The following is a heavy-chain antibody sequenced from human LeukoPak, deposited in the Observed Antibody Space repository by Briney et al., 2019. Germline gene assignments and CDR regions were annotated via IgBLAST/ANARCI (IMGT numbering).Heavy chain of an antibody. V-gene: IGHV4-34*01. D-gene: IGHD2-2*02. J-gene: IGHJ5*02. CDR3: VRHLYLRNWFDP. Sequence: SETLSLTCAVYGGSFSGYYWSWIRHPPGKGLEWIGDINHGGSTKYNPSLKSRVTMSVDTSKNQFSLKLSSVTAADMAVYYCVRHLYLRNWFDPWGQGTLVTVSS. CDR2: INHGGST. CDR1: GGSFSGYY.